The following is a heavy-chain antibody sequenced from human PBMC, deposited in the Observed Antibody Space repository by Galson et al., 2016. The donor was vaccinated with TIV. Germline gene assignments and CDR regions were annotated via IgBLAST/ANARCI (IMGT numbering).Heavy chain of an antibody. CDR2: VYRGNSHT. CDR3: ARHDSSAFSNLYFNL. Sequence: QSGAEVKKTGESLKISCRGSGYPFSGYYIGWVRQVPGKGLEWMGIVYRGNSHTVYSPSFEGQVTISADKSTSTAYLQWSSLKASDTAMYYCARHDSSAFSNLYFNLGGRGTLVTVSS. V-gene: IGHV5-51*01. CDR1: GYPFSGYY. D-gene: IGHD3-22*01. J-gene: IGHJ2*01.